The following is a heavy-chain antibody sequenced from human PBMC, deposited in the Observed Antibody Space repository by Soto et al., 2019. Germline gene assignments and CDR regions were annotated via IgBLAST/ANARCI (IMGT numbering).Heavy chain of an antibody. V-gene: IGHV4-31*03. CDR2: IYYSGST. J-gene: IGHJ5*02. CDR3: ARGGSGSYYILYNWFDP. CDR1: GGSISSGGYY. Sequence: PLSLTCTVSGGSISSGGYYWSWIRQHPGKGLEWIGYIYYSGSTYYNPSLKSRVTISVDTSKNQFSLKLSSVTAADTAVYYCARGGSGSYYILYNWFDPWGQGTLVTVSS. D-gene: IGHD3-10*01.